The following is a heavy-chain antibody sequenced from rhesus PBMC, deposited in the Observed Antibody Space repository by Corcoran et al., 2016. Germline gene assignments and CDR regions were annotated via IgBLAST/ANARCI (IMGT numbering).Heavy chain of an antibody. CDR1: GFTFGNYW. V-gene: IGHV3-16*01. D-gene: IGHD3-28*01. CDR2: MKTKAAVRTA. CDR3: TMDLHYYDSGYLDY. Sequence: EVQLVESGGGLVQPGGSLRLSCEASGFTFGNYWMSWVSQAPGKGLEWVGRMKTKAAVRTAAYAECVKGRFSSSRDDSKSTMYLQMNSLRTDDTDVYYCTMDLHYYDSGYLDYWGQGVLVTVSS. J-gene: IGHJ4*01.